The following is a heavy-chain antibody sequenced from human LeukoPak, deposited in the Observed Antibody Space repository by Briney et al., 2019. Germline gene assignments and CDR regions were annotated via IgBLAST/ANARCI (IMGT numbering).Heavy chain of an antibody. V-gene: IGHV1-18*01. CDR2: ISAYNGNT. J-gene: IGHJ3*02. Sequence: ASVKVSCKASGYTFTSYGISWVRQAPGQGLEWMGWISAYNGNTNYAQKLQGRVTMTTDTSTRTAYMELRSLRSDDTAVYYCARDQSVRLLQTSSTYFKHVFAIWGQGSMVTVSS. CDR3: ARDQSVRLLQTSSTYFKHVFAI. D-gene: IGHD6-13*01. CDR1: GYTFTSYG.